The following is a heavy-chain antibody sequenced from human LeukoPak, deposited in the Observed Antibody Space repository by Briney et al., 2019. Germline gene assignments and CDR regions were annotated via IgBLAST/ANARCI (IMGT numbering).Heavy chain of an antibody. CDR2: LTSNGGST. J-gene: IGHJ4*02. V-gene: IGHV3-64D*06. Sequence: PGGSLRLSCSASGFTFSTYAMHWVRQAPGKGLEYVSGLTSNGGSTYYADSVKGRFTISRDNSKNTLYLQMSSLRGVDTSFYYFCFQRGGVVYWGQGTLVNVSS. CDR3: CFQRGGVVY. D-gene: IGHD3-3*01. CDR1: GFTFSTYA.